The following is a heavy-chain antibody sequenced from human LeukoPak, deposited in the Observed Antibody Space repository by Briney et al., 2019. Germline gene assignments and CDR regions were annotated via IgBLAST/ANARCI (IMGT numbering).Heavy chain of an antibody. CDR2: IGGSGAHI. V-gene: IGHV3-23*01. D-gene: IGHD4-23*01. J-gene: IGHJ5*02. Sequence: GGSLRLSCAASGFTFNNFAMSWVRQAPEKGLEWVSAIGGSGAHIYYADSVKGRFTISRDNSKNTLYLQMKDLRAEDTAVYYCAKDLGNYGDYVGWFDPWGQGTLVTVSS. CDR3: AKDLGNYGDYVGWFDP. CDR1: GFTFNNFA.